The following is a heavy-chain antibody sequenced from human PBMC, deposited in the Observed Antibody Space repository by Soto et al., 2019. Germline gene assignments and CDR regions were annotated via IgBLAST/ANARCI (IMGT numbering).Heavy chain of an antibody. J-gene: IGHJ4*02. CDR1: GGSISSYY. CDR2: IYYSGST. Sequence: PSETLSLTXTVSGGSISSYYWSWIRQPPGKGLEWIGYIYYSGSTNYNPSLKSRVTISVDTSKNQFSLKLSSVTAADTAVYYCARGPLFSCSGGSCYPFDYWGQGTLVTVSS. CDR3: ARGPLFSCSGGSCYPFDY. V-gene: IGHV4-59*01. D-gene: IGHD2-15*01.